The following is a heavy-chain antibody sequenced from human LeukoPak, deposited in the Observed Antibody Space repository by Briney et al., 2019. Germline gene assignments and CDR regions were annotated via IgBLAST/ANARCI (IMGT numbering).Heavy chain of an antibody. D-gene: IGHD2-2*01. V-gene: IGHV4-34*01. Sequence: KPSESLSLTCAVYGGTFSGYYWSWIREPPGKGLEWIGEINHSGSTNYNPSLTSRVTISVDTSKNQFSLKLSSVTAADTAVYYCARAQPTASRLANLRYWGQGTLVTVSS. CDR1: GGTFSGYY. CDR3: ARAQPTASRLANLRY. J-gene: IGHJ4*02. CDR2: INHSGST.